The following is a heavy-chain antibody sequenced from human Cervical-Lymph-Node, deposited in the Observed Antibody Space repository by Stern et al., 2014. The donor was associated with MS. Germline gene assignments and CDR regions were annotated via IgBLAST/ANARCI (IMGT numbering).Heavy chain of an antibody. V-gene: IGHV3-30*18. D-gene: IGHD3-22*01. CDR3: AKVVESGYYVGTALDV. J-gene: IGHJ3*01. CDR2: ISYDGRKK. Sequence: HVRLVESGGGVVQPGRSLGLSCAVSGFPISNYDVHWVRPAPGKGLEWVAFISYDGRKKDAAESMKGRVTISTDNSKNTMFLQMNSLRTEDTAVYYCAKVVESGYYVGTALDVWGQGTMVIVSP. CDR1: GFPISNYD.